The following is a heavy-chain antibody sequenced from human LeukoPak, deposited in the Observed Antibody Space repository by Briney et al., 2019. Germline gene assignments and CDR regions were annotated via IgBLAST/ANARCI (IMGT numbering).Heavy chain of an antibody. J-gene: IGHJ4*02. CDR2: IIPIFGTA. Sequence: SVKVSCKASGGTFSSYAISWVRQAPGQGLEWMGGIIPIFGTANYAQKFQGRVTITADESTSTAYMELSSLRSEDTAVYYCARTARKAAIVGDYFDYWGQGTLVTVSS. CDR1: GGTFSSYA. D-gene: IGHD6-13*01. CDR3: ARTARKAAIVGDYFDY. V-gene: IGHV1-69*13.